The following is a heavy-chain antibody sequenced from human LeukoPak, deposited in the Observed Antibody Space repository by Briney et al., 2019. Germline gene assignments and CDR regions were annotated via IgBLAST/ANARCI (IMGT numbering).Heavy chain of an antibody. V-gene: IGHV4-59*01. CDR2: IYYSGTT. J-gene: IGHJ4*02. D-gene: IGHD6-13*01. CDR3: ARGVYIAAAQYGY. CDR1: GGSISNYY. Sequence: PSETLSLTCPVSGGSISNYYWSWIRQPPGKGLEWIGYIYYSGTTNYNPSLKSRVTISVDTSKNQFSLKLNPVTAADTAVYYCARGVYIAAAQYGYWGQGTLVTVSS.